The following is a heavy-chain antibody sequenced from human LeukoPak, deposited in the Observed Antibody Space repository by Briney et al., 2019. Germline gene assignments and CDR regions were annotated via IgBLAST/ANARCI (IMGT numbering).Heavy chain of an antibody. D-gene: IGHD6-19*01. Sequence: GGSLRLSCAATGFTFSDYYMSWIRQAPGKGLEWVACISSSGSTQYYADSVRGRFTISRDNTKNSLYLQMNTLRADDTAVYHCARQNGYSDGWYSDYWGQGILVTVSS. CDR1: GFTFSDYY. CDR2: ISSSGSTQ. CDR3: ARQNGYSDGWYSDY. V-gene: IGHV3-11*01. J-gene: IGHJ4*02.